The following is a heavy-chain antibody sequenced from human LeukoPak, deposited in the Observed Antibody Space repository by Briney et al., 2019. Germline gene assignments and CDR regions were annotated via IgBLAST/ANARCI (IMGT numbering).Heavy chain of an antibody. CDR2: IYTSGST. V-gene: IGHV4-4*07. Sequence: SETLSLTCTVSGGSISSYYWSWIRQPAGKGLEWIGRIYTSGSTNYNPSLKSRVTKSVDTSKKQFSLKLSAVTAADTAVYYCARGRGLWFGEGKFDPWGQGTLVTVSS. D-gene: IGHD3-10*01. J-gene: IGHJ5*02. CDR1: GGSISSYY. CDR3: ARGRGLWFGEGKFDP.